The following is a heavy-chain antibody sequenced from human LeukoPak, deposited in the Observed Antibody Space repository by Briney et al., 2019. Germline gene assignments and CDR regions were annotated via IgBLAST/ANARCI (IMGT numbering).Heavy chain of an antibody. Sequence: PGGSLRLSCAASGFTFSSYGMHWVRQAPGKGLEWVASIRYDGSNKYYADSVKGRFTISRDNSKNTLYLQMNSLRAEDTAVYYCAKDPRRYYDSSGYYYYYYYMDVWGKGTTVTVSS. CDR1: GFTFSSYG. D-gene: IGHD3-22*01. V-gene: IGHV3-30*02. CDR2: IRYDGSNK. J-gene: IGHJ6*03. CDR3: AKDPRRYYDSSGYYYYYYYMDV.